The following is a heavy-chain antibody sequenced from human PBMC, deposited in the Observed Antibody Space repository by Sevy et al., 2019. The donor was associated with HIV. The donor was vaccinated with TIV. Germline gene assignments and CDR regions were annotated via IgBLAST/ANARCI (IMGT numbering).Heavy chain of an antibody. CDR2: INHSGST. V-gene: IGHV4-34*01. Sequence: SETLSLTCAVYGGSFSGYYWRWIRRPPGKGLEWIGEINHSGSTNYNPSLTSRVTISVDTSMNQFSQKLSSVTAADTGVYYCGRGGRRIATRPLTRNYYYGMDVWGQGTTVTVSS. D-gene: IGHD6-13*01. CDR3: GRGGRRIATRPLTRNYYYGMDV. CDR1: GGSFSGYY. J-gene: IGHJ6*02.